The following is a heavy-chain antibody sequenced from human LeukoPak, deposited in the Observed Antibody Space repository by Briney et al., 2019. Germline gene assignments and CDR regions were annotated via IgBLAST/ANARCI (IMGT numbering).Heavy chain of an antibody. Sequence: SETLSLTCTVSGGSICSYYWSWIRQPAGKGLEWIGRIYTSGSTNYNPSLKSRVTMSVDTSKNQFSLKLSSVTAADTAVYYCARGSSSWPTYDAFDIWGQGTMVTVSS. CDR1: GGSICSYY. J-gene: IGHJ3*02. V-gene: IGHV4-4*07. CDR3: ARGSSSWPTYDAFDI. D-gene: IGHD6-13*01. CDR2: IYTSGST.